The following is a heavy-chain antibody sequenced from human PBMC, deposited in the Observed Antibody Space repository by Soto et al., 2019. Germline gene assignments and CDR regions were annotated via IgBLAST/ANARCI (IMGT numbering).Heavy chain of an antibody. CDR1: GFTFSEYS. CDR3: VKVSTFYDILTGYYSTNFFDP. Sequence: GGSLRLSCSASGFTFSEYSMHWVRQAPGKGLQYVSTISSDGDITYYADSVKGRFTISRDNSKNTLYLQMNSLRPEDTAVYYCVKVSTFYDILTGYYSTNFFDPWGQGTLVTV. J-gene: IGHJ5*02. D-gene: IGHD3-9*01. V-gene: IGHV3-64D*06. CDR2: ISSDGDIT.